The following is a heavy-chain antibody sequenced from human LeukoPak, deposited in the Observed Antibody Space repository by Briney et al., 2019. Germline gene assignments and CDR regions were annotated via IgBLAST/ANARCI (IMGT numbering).Heavy chain of an antibody. CDR2: IRGSDGST. Sequence: PGGSLRLSCAASGFPFSTYAMSWVRQAPGKGLEWVSSIRGSDGSTYYADSVKGRFAISRDNSKNTLYLQVNSLRAEDTAVYYCAKDVYGDYGGLDYWGQGTLVTVPS. D-gene: IGHD4-17*01. V-gene: IGHV3-23*01. CDR3: AKDVYGDYGGLDY. CDR1: GFPFSTYA. J-gene: IGHJ4*02.